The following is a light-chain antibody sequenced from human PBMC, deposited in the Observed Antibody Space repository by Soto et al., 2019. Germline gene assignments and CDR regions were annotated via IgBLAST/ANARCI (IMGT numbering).Light chain of an antibody. J-gene: IGKJ2*01. CDR2: DAS. V-gene: IGKV3-11*01. Sequence: EIVLTQSPATLSLSPGERATLSCRASQSVSTYLTWYQQKPGQAPRLLLYDASKRATGIPARFSGSGSGTDFPLTISSLEPEDFAVYYCQHRSNWPPSFGQGTKLEIK. CDR3: QHRSNWPPS. CDR1: QSVSTY.